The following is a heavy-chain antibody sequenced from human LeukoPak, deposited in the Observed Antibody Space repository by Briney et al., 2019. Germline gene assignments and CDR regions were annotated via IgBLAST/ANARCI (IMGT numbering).Heavy chain of an antibody. D-gene: IGHD2-2*01. V-gene: IGHV4-39*01. CDR3: ARNSSSSNSGGFDY. Sequence: ASETLSLTCTVSGASIRGTSYYWAWIRQTPGKGLDWIGSIYYSGSTHYTTSLKSRVTISVDTSKNQFSLRVSSVTAADTAVYYCARNSSSSNSGGFDYWGQGILVTVSS. J-gene: IGHJ4*02. CDR2: IYYSGST. CDR1: GASIRGTSYY.